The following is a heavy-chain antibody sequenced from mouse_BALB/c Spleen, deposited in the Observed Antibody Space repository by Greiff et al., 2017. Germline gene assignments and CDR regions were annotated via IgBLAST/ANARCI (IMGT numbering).Heavy chain of an antibody. CDR1: GFAFSSYD. J-gene: IGHJ2*01. CDR3: ARQDYYGSSYDY. CDR2: ISSGGGST. Sequence: EVKLVESGGGLVKPGGSLKLSCAASGFAFSSYDMSWVRQTPEKRLEWVAYISSGGGSTYYPDTVKGRYTISRDNAKNTLYLQMSSLKSEDTAMYYCARQDYYGSSYDYWGQGTTLTVSS. D-gene: IGHD1-1*01. V-gene: IGHV5-12-1*01.